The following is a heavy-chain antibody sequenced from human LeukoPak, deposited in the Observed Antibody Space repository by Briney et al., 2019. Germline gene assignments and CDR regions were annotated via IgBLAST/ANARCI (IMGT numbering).Heavy chain of an antibody. CDR3: ARGGGIYYDSSGYPSWDY. Sequence: SQTLSLTCTVSGSSISSGDYYWSWVRQPPGKGLEWIGYIYYSGSTYYNPSLKSRVTISVDTSKNQFSLKLSSVTAADTAVYYCARGGGIYYDSSGYPSWDYWGQGTLVTVSS. CDR2: IYYSGST. D-gene: IGHD3-22*01. J-gene: IGHJ4*02. V-gene: IGHV4-30-4*01. CDR1: GSSISSGDYY.